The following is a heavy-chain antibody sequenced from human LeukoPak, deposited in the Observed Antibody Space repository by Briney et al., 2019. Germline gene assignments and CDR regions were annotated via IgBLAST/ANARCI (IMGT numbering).Heavy chain of an antibody. V-gene: IGHV1-8*01. D-gene: IGHD3-10*01. CDR1: GYAFTSYD. CDR2: MNPNSGNT. J-gene: IGHJ6*02. CDR3: ARSYYGSGSYYIGYYYYYYGMDV. Sequence: RASVKVSCKASGYAFTSYDINWVRQATGQGLEWMGWMNPNSGNTGYAQKFQGRVTMTRNTSISTAYMELSSLRPEDTAVYYCARSYYGSGSYYIGYYYYYYGMDVWGQGTTVTVSS.